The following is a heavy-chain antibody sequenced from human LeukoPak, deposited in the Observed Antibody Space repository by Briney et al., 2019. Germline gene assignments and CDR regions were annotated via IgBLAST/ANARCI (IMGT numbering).Heavy chain of an antibody. CDR2: IIPILGIA. CDR1: GGTFSSYA. Sequence: GSSVKVSCKASGGTFSSYAISWVRQAPGQGLEWMGRIIPILGIANYAQKFQGRVTITADKSTSTAYMELSSLRSEDTAVYYCARETGSMAHFDYRGQGTLVTVSS. J-gene: IGHJ4*02. V-gene: IGHV1-69*04. D-gene: IGHD3-9*01. CDR3: ARETGSMAHFDY.